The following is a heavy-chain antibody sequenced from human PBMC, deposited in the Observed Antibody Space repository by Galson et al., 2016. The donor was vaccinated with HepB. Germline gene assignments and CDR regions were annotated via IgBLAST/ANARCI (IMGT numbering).Heavy chain of an antibody. CDR3: AKGTYGMDV. CDR1: GFTFSSYA. J-gene: IGHJ6*02. CDR2: ISYDGRKK. Sequence: SLRLSCAASGFTFSSYAMHWVRQAPGKGLEWVAVISYDGRKKYYADSVKGRVTISRDDSENTLYLQMNSLRAEDTAVYWCAKGTYGMDVWGQGTTVTVSS. V-gene: IGHV3-30*18.